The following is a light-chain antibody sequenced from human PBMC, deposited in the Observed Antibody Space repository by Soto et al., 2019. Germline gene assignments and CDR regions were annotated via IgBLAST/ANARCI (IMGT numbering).Light chain of an antibody. CDR2: GAS. J-gene: IGKJ1*01. CDR1: QTITTY. CDR3: QQSHSTPWT. Sequence: DIQMTQSPSSLSASVGDRVTITCRASQTITTYLNWYQQKPGKAPQLLIYGASSLQSGVPSRFTGSGSGTDFTLPISSLQPEDFATYHCQQSHSTPWTFGQGTKVEIK. V-gene: IGKV1-39*01.